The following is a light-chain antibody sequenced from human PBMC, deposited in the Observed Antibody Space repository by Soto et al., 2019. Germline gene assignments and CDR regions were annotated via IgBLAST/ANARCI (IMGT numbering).Light chain of an antibody. J-gene: IGLJ2*01. Sequence: QSALTQPPSASGSPGQSVTISCTGTSSDVGGYNYVSWYQQHPGKAPKLMIYEVSKRPPGVPDRFSGSKSGNTASLTVSGLQAEDEADYYCSSYAGSNEVVFGGGTKLTVL. CDR2: EVS. CDR1: SSDVGGYNY. CDR3: SSYAGSNEVV. V-gene: IGLV2-8*01.